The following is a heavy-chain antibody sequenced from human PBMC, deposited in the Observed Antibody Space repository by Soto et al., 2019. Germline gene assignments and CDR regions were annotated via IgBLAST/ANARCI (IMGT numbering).Heavy chain of an antibody. D-gene: IGHD5-18*01. J-gene: IGHJ6*02. V-gene: IGHV1-2*04. CDR1: GYTFTGYY. CDR3: ARDPSYGPPAHHSYYYSGMDV. Sequence: ASVKVSCKASGYTFTGYYMHWVRQAPGQGLEWMGWINPNSGGTNYAQKFQGWVTMTRDTSISTAYMELSRLRSDDTAVYYCARDPSYGPPAHHSYYYSGMDVWGQGTTVTVSS. CDR2: INPNSGGT.